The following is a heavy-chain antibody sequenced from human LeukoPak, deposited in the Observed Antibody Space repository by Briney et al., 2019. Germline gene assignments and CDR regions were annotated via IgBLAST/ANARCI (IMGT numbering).Heavy chain of an antibody. CDR1: GFTFSSYA. Sequence: GGSLRLSCAASGFTFSSYAMSWVRQAPGKGLEWVSAISGSGGSTYYADPVKGRFTISRDNSKNTLYLQMNSLRAEDTAVYYCAKVSDYDILTGYLRGWGQGTLVTVSS. CDR3: AKVSDYDILTGYLRG. J-gene: IGHJ4*02. D-gene: IGHD3-9*01. V-gene: IGHV3-23*01. CDR2: ISGSGGST.